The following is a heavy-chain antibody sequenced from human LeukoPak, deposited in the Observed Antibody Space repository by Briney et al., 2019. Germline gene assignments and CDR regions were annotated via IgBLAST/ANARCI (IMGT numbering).Heavy chain of an antibody. CDR1: GFTFSSYA. J-gene: IGHJ3*02. V-gene: IGHV3-30*04. CDR3: ARDSLTYYYDSSGFADDAFDI. Sequence: GGSLRLSCAASGFTFSSYAMHWVRQAPGKGGEGVAVISYDGRKKYYADSVKGRFTISRDNSKHTLYLQMNSLRAEDTAVYYCARDSLTYYYDSSGFADDAFDIWGQGTMVTVSS. D-gene: IGHD3-22*01. CDR2: ISYDGRKK.